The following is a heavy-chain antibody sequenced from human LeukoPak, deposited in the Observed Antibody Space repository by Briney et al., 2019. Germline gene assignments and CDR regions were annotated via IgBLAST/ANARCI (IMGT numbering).Heavy chain of an antibody. CDR3: TRPQTNNYGPGTPFDF. Sequence: SETLSLTCTVSGGSISSYYWSWIRQPAGKGLEWIWRIYKTGSTNYSPSLKRRFFISVYTSNTQFSLKLSSVTAADTAVYFCTRPQTNNYGPGTPFDFWGQGTLVSVSS. CDR1: GGSISSYY. CDR2: IYKTGST. J-gene: IGHJ4*02. V-gene: IGHV4-4*07. D-gene: IGHD3-10*01.